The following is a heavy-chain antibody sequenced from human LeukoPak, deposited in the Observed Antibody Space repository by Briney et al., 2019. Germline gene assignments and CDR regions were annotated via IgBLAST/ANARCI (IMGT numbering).Heavy chain of an antibody. Sequence: SETLSLTCTVSGGSFSSGSYYWTWIRQPPGKGLEWIGYIYYSGSTNYNPSLKSRVTISVDTSKNQFSLKLSSVTAADTAVYYCARGESGDYGTLGFDYWGQGTLVTVSS. V-gene: IGHV4-61*01. J-gene: IGHJ4*02. CDR1: GGSFSSGSYY. CDR2: IYYSGST. CDR3: ARGESGDYGTLGFDY. D-gene: IGHD4-17*01.